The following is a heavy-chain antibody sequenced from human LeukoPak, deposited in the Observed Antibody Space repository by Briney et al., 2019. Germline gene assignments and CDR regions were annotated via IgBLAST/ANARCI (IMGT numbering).Heavy chain of an antibody. V-gene: IGHV4-34*01. CDR1: GGSFSGYY. D-gene: IGHD6-19*01. CDR2: INHSGST. CDR3: ARGVRYSSGWYALFYFDY. J-gene: IGHJ4*02. Sequence: SETLSLTCAVYGGSFSGYYWSWIRQPPGKGLEWIGEINHSGSTNYNPSLKSRVTISVDTSKNQFSLKLSSVTAADTAVYYCARGVRYSSGWYALFYFDYWGQGTLVTVSS.